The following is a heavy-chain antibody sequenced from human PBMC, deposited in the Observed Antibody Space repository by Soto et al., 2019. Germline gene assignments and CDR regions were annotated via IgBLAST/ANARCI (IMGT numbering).Heavy chain of an antibody. Sequence: PSETLSLTCTVSGGSISSSGYYWGWIRQPPGKGLEWIGTIYYSGSTYYNPSLKSRVTISVDTSKNQFSLKLSSVTAADTAVYFCARHDFGDSDFWGQGTLVTVSS. D-gene: IGHD4-17*01. CDR1: GGSISSSGYY. J-gene: IGHJ4*02. V-gene: IGHV4-39*01. CDR3: ARHDFGDSDF. CDR2: IYYSGST.